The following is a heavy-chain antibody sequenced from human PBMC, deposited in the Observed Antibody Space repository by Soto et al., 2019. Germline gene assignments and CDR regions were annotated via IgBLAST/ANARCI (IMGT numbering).Heavy chain of an antibody. CDR2: IDPSDSYT. J-gene: IGHJ6*02. D-gene: IGHD3-10*01. V-gene: IGHV5-10-1*01. CDR1: GYSFTSYW. Sequence: PGESLKISCKGSGYSFTSYWITWVRQMPGKGLEWMGRIDPSDSYTNYSPSFQGHVTISADKSLSTAYLQWSGLKASDTAMYYCAMPYYYGSQRYHGLDVWGQGTPVTVSS. CDR3: AMPYYYGSQRYHGLDV.